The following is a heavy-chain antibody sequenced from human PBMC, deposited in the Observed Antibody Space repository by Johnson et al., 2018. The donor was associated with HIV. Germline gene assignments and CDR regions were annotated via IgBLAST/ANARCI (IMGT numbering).Heavy chain of an antibody. CDR2: IAFDGNLK. CDR3: ARRSDYFSHDAFDI. CDR1: GLSFSNFG. V-gene: IGHV3-30*03. J-gene: IGHJ3*02. Sequence: QVQLVESGGGVVQPGKSLTLSCVGSGLSFSNFGILWVRQAPGKGPEWVAVIAFDGNLKKYADSVKGGFTISRDNSKNTVYMQLNSLRVEDTSVYYCARRSDYFSHDAFDIWGQGTMVTVSS. D-gene: IGHD3-22*01.